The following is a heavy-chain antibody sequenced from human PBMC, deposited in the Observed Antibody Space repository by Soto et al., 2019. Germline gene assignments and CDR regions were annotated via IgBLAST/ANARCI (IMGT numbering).Heavy chain of an antibody. V-gene: IGHV4-59*01. CDR1: GRSIRSNC. J-gene: IGHJ4*02. Sequence: SETLSHTCTVSGRSIRSNCWTWIRQPPGKGLEWIGYVYNIGSTNYNPSLKSRVTISEDTSKSQFSLKVNSMTAADTAVYYCARYRREAVAGYTLDNWGQGILVTVSS. CDR3: ARYRREAVAGYTLDN. D-gene: IGHD6-13*01. CDR2: VYNIGST.